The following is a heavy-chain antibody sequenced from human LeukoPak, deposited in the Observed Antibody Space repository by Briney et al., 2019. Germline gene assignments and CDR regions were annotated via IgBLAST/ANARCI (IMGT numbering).Heavy chain of an antibody. V-gene: IGHV3-23*01. CDR1: GFTFSSYA. D-gene: IGHD3-3*01. J-gene: IGHJ4*02. CDR3: AKDRKVLEY. CDR2: ISDNGRTT. Sequence: QTGGSLRLACTASGFTFSSYAMSWVRQAPGKGLEWVSAISDNGRTTYYADSVKGRFTIFRDNSKNTLYLQMNSLRAEDTAVYYCAKDRKVLEYWGQGTLVTVSS.